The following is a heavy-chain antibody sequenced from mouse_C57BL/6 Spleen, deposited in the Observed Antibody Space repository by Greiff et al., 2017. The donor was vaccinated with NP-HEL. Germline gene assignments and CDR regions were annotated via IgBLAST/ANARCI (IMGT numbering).Heavy chain of an antibody. CDR2: TNPTNGRT. V-gene: IGHV1S81*02. J-gene: IGHJ2*01. CDR1: GYTFTSYW. Sequence: QVQLQQPGAELVKAGASVKMSCKASGYTFTSYWMHWVKQRLGQGLAWFAETNPTNGRTYYNEKFKSKATLTVDKSSSTAYMLLSGPTFEDSAVYYCARIKKIVATYFDYWRQGTTLTVSS. CDR3: ARIKKIVATYFDY. D-gene: IGHD1-1*01.